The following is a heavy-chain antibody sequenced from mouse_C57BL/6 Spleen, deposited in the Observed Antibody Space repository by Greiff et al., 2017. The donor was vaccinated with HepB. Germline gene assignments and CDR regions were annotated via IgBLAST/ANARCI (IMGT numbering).Heavy chain of an antibody. CDR3: ARGYYGSSHWYFDV. CDR2: INPSNGGT. D-gene: IGHD1-1*01. V-gene: IGHV1-53*01. Sequence: QVQLQQPGTELVKPGASVKLSCKASGYTFTSYWMHWVKQRPGQGLEWIGNINPSNGGTNYNEKFKSKAKLTVDKSSSTAYMQLSSLTSEDSAVYYCARGYYGSSHWYFDVWGTGTTVTVSS. CDR1: GYTFTSYW. J-gene: IGHJ1*03.